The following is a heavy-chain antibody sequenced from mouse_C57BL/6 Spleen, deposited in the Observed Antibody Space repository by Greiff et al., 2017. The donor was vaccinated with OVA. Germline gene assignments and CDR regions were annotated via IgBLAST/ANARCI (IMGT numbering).Heavy chain of an antibody. CDR3: AKNGYDAWLAY. CDR1: GFSLTSYG. V-gene: IGHV2-3*01. D-gene: IGHD2-2*01. CDR2: IWGDGST. Sequence: VKLMESGPGLVAPSQSLSITCTVSGFSLTSYGVSWVRQPPGKGLEWLGVIWGDGSTNYHSALISRLSISKDNSTSQVFLQRNSLQTEDTATYYCAKNGYDAWLAYWGEGTLVTVSA. J-gene: IGHJ3*01.